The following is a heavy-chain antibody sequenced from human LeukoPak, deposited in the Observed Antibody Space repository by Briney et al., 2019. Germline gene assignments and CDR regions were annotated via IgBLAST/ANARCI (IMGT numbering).Heavy chain of an antibody. CDR2: ISAYNGNT. Sequence: ASVKVSCKASGYTFTSYGISWVRQAPGQRLEWMGWISAYNGNTNYAQKLQGRVTMTTDTSTSTAYMELRSLRSDDTAVYYCARDTKFPFGVVTMGGRAFDIWGQGTMVTVSS. CDR1: GYTFTSYG. CDR3: ARDTKFPFGVVTMGGRAFDI. V-gene: IGHV1-18*01. J-gene: IGHJ3*02. D-gene: IGHD3-3*01.